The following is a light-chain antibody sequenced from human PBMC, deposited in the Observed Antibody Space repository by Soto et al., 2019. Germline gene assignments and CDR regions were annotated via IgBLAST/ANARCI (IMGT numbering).Light chain of an antibody. CDR3: QQYDSHPYT. CDR1: QSLLHTNAYNY. V-gene: IGKV2-28*01. Sequence: DIVLTQSPLSLPVTPGEPASISCRSSQSLLHTNAYNYLEWYVQKPGQSPQLLIYLGSNRASGVPDRFSGSGSGTEFTLTISSLQPDDFATYYCQQYDSHPYTFGQGTK. CDR2: LGS. J-gene: IGKJ2*01.